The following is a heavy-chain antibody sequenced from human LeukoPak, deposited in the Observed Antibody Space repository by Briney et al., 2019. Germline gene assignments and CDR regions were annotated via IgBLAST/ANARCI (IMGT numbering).Heavy chain of an antibody. D-gene: IGHD5-12*01. J-gene: IGHJ4*02. CDR2: ISGRTGGT. CDR3: AKCGNSGCHLIDY. V-gene: IGHV3-23*01. Sequence: GGSLRLSCVASGFTFSRYDMNWVRLAPGKGLEWVSAISGRTGGTYYADSVKGRFTISRDNSKSTLYLQMDSLRAEDTAVYYCAKCGNSGCHLIDYWGQGTLVTVSS. CDR1: GFTFSRYD.